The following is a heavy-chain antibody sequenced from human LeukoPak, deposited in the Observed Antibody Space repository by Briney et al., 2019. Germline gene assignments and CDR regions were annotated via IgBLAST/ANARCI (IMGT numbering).Heavy chain of an antibody. D-gene: IGHD3-10*01. CDR3: ARDGGLLWFGELFYYYYGMDV. CDR1: GFTFSSYS. Sequence: PGGSLRLSCAASGFTFSSYSMNWVRQAPGKGLEWVSYISSSSSTIYYADSVKGRFTISRDNAKNSLYLQMNSLRAEDTAVYYCARDGGLLWFGELFYYYYGMDVWGQGTTVTVSS. V-gene: IGHV3-48*04. J-gene: IGHJ6*02. CDR2: ISSSSSTI.